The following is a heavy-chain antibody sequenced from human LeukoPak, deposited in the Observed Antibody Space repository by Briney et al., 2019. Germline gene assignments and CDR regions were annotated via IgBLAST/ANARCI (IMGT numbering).Heavy chain of an antibody. Sequence: KSSETLSLTCAVYGGSFSGYYWSWIRQPPGKGLEWIGEINHSGSTNYNPSLKSRVTISVDTSKNQFSLKLTSVTAADTAVYYCARAVTGTSLVDFWGQRTLVAVSS. CDR2: INHSGST. CDR3: ARAVTGTSLVDF. J-gene: IGHJ4*02. D-gene: IGHD6-19*01. V-gene: IGHV4-34*01. CDR1: GGSFSGYY.